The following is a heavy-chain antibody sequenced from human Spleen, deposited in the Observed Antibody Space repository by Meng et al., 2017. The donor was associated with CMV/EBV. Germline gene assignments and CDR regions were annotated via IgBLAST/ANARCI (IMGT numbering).Heavy chain of an antibody. Sequence: SVKVSCKASGGTFSSYAISWVRQAPGQGLEWMGGIIPIFGTANYAQKFQGRVTITTDESTSTAYMELSSLRSDDTAVYYCARTYISGWPNLPIDYWGQGTLVTVSS. J-gene: IGHJ4*02. CDR2: IIPIFGTA. CDR1: GGTFSSYA. V-gene: IGHV1-69*05. CDR3: ARTYISGWPNLPIDY. D-gene: IGHD6-19*01.